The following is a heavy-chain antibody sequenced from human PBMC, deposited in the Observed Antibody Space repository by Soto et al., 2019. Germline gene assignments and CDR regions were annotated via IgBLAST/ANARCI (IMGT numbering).Heavy chain of an antibody. CDR3: ARHYDFWSEMSWFDS. J-gene: IGHJ5*01. D-gene: IGHD3-3*01. Sequence: SETLSLNCAVSGASISSGGGYYWSWIRQHPDKGLEWIGFIYYTGSTYYTPSIRSRVTMSIDTSKNQFSLNLSSVTAADTAVYYCARHYDFWSEMSWFDSWGQGTLVTVSS. CDR1: GASISSGGGYY. V-gene: IGHV4-31*11. CDR2: IYYTGST.